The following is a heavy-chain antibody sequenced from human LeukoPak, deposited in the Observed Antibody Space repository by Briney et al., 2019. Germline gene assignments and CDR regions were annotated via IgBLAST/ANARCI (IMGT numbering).Heavy chain of an antibody. Sequence: PGGSLRLSCAASGFTFSSYSMNWVRQAPGKGLEWVSYISSSSSTIYYADSVKGRFTISRDNAKNSLYLQMNSLRAEDTAVYYCARDLDSSSSGYFQHCGQGTLVSVSS. D-gene: IGHD6-6*01. CDR1: GFTFSSYS. V-gene: IGHV3-48*01. CDR2: ISSSSSTI. CDR3: ARDLDSSSSGYFQH. J-gene: IGHJ1*01.